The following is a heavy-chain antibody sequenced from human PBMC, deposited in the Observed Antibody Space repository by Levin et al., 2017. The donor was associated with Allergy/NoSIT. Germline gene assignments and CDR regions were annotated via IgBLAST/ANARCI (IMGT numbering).Heavy chain of an antibody. Sequence: ASVKVSCKVSVYTLTELSMHWVRQAPGKGLEWMGGFDPEDGETIHAQKFQGRVTMTEDTSTDTAYMELSSLRSEDTAVYYCAGRGSNYDSLNGSYSWSSARAFEIWGQGTMVTVSS. CDR2: FDPEDGET. CDR3: AGRGSNYDSLNGSYSWSSARAFEI. J-gene: IGHJ3*02. CDR1: VYTLTELS. V-gene: IGHV1-24*01. D-gene: IGHD3-9*01.